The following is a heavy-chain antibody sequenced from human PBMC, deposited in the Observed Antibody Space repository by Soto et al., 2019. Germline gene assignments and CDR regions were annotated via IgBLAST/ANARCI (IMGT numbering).Heavy chain of an antibody. J-gene: IGHJ4*02. CDR1: GFTFSNCW. D-gene: IGHD3-3*01. V-gene: IGHV3-7*01. Sequence: GGSLRLSCAASGFTFSNCWMTWVRQAPGKGLEWVANIKQDGSEKYYVNSVMGRFTISRDNAKKSLYLQMTSLRAEDTAVYYCARDLNDFWSGAVDYWGQGTLVTVSS. CDR2: IKQDGSEK. CDR3: ARDLNDFWSGAVDY.